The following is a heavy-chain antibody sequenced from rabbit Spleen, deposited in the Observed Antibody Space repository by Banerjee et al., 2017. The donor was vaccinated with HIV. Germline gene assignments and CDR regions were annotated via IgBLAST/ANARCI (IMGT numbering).Heavy chain of an antibody. CDR3: ARDSGSSFSSYGMDL. Sequence: QEQLVESGGGLVQPGGSLKLSCKGSGFDFSDYGVSWVRQAPGKGLEWIACIYGGSSGSTYYANWAKGRFTCSKTSSTTVTLQMTRLTAADTATYFCARDSGSSFSSYGMDLWGPGTLVTVS. D-gene: IGHD8-1*01. CDR2: IYGGSSGST. CDR1: GFDFSDYG. J-gene: IGHJ6*01. V-gene: IGHV1S45*01.